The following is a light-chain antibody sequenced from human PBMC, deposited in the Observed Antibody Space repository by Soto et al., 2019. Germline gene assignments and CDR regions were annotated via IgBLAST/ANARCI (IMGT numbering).Light chain of an antibody. CDR1: QSVSNN. Sequence: EIVMTQSPATLSVSPGERATLSCRASQSVSNNLAWYLQKPGQAPRLLIYGASTRATGIPARFSGSGSGTEFTLTISILQSEDFAVYYCQQYNNWVFTFGPGTKVDIK. J-gene: IGKJ3*01. V-gene: IGKV3-15*01. CDR3: QQYNNWVFT. CDR2: GAS.